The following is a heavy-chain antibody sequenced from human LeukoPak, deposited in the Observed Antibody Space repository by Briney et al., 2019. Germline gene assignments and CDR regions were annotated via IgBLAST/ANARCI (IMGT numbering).Heavy chain of an antibody. V-gene: IGHV3-7*01. Sequence: GGSLRLSCAASGFTFSKYWMSWVRQAPGKGLEWVANIKQDGSEKNYVDSVKGRFTISRDNAKNSLYLQMNSLRAEDTAVYYCASKRAYWGQGTLVTVSS. CDR3: ASKRAY. CDR2: IKQDGSEK. D-gene: IGHD2-21*01. J-gene: IGHJ4*02. CDR1: GFTFSKYW.